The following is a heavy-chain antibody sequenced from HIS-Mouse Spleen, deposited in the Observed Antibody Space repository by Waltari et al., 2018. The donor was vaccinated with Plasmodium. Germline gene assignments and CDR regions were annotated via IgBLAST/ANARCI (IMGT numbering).Heavy chain of an antibody. CDR3: ARGLRGHYWYFDL. J-gene: IGHJ2*01. CDR2: INHSGST. Sequence: QVQLQQWGAVLLKPSETLSLTCAVYGGSFSGYYWRWIRQPPGKGLEWIGEINHSGSTNYNPSLKSRVTISVDTSKNQFSLKLSSVTAADTAVYYCARGLRGHYWYFDLWGRGTLVTVSS. CDR1: GGSFSGYY. D-gene: IGHD3-10*01. V-gene: IGHV4-34*01.